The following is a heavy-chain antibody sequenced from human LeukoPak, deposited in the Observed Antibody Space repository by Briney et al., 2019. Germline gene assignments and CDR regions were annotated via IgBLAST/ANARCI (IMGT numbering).Heavy chain of an antibody. V-gene: IGHV1-24*01. CDR3: ARSNLVGASRPFDY. CDR1: GYTLTELS. D-gene: IGHD1-26*01. J-gene: IGHJ4*02. CDR2: FDPKDGDT. Sequence: ASVKVSCKVSGYTLTELSVHWVRQAPGKGLEWMGNFDPKDGDTIYAQRFQGRVTMTEDTSTHTAYMELSSLRSEDMAVYYCARSNLVGASRPFDYWGQGTLVTVSS.